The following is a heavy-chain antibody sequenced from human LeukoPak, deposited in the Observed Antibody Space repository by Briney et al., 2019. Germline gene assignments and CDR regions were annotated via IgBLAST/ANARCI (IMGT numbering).Heavy chain of an antibody. V-gene: IGHV3-23*01. CDR1: GFPFSTYA. CDR3: ARDYKADF. CDR2: ISGSGDNT. Sequence: GGSLRLSCAASGFPFSTYAMNWVRQAPGKGLEWVSSISGSGDNTYYADSVKGRFTISRDNSKNTLYLQMNSLRAEDTALYYCARDYKADFWGQGTLVTVSS. D-gene: IGHD3-10*01. J-gene: IGHJ4*02.